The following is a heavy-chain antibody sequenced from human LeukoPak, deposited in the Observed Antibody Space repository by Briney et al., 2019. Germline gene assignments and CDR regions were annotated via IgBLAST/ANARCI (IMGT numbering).Heavy chain of an antibody. V-gene: IGHV1-46*01. Sequence: ASVKVSCKASGYTFTSYYMHWVRQAPGQGLEWMGIINPSGGSTSYAQEFQGRVTMTRDMSTSTVYMELSSLRSEDTAVYYCARGGDGYNFPGSFDYWGQGTLVTVSS. CDR3: ARGGDGYNFPGSFDY. CDR2: INPSGGST. CDR1: GYTFTSYY. J-gene: IGHJ4*02. D-gene: IGHD5-24*01.